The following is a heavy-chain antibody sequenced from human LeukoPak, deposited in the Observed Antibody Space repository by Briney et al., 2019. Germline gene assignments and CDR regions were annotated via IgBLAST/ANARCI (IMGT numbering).Heavy chain of an antibody. CDR3: ARAAYLEWLPYYYYYMDV. J-gene: IGHJ6*03. Sequence: GGSLRLSCAASGFTFSDYYMSWIRQAPGKGLEWVSYISSSGSTIYYADSVKGRFTISRDNAKNSLYLQMNSLRAEDTAVYYCARAAYLEWLPYYYYYMDVWGKGTTVTVSS. CDR1: GFTFSDYY. D-gene: IGHD3-3*01. V-gene: IGHV3-11*04. CDR2: ISSSGSTI.